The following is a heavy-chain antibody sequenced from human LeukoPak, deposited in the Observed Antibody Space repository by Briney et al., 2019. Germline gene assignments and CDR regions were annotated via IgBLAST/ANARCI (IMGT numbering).Heavy chain of an antibody. V-gene: IGHV1-18*01. CDR1: GYTFTSYG. D-gene: IGHD1-26*01. CDR3: ARRGGSYSHSDF. CDR2: VSTYNGNT. J-gene: IGHJ4*02. Sequence: ASVKVSCKASGYTFTSYGIIWVRQAPGQGLEWMGWVSTYNGNTDYAPKLQDRVTMTKDTSTNTAYMELRSLRYDDTAVYYCARRGGSYSHSDFWGQGTLVTVSS.